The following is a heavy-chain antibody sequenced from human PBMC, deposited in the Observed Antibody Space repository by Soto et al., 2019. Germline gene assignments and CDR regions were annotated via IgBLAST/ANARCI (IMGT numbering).Heavy chain of an antibody. CDR3: ARAEYSSSTGNYYYYGMDV. Sequence: PSQTLSLTCAISGDSVSSNSAAWNWIRQSPSRGLEWLGRTYYRSKWYNDYAVSVKSRITINPDTSKNQLSLQLNSVTPEDTAVYYCARAEYSSSTGNYYYYGMDVWGQGTTVTVSS. CDR2: TYYRSKWYN. V-gene: IGHV6-1*01. D-gene: IGHD6-6*01. CDR1: GDSVSSNSAA. J-gene: IGHJ6*02.